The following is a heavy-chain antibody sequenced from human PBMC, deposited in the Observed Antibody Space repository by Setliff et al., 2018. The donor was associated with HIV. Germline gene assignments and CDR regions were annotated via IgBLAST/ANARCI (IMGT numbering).Heavy chain of an antibody. CDR3: ARGPDGDSQYIQH. CDR1: GHTFTGYY. D-gene: IGHD4-17*01. V-gene: IGHV1-2*06. J-gene: IGHJ1*01. Sequence: ASVKVSCKTSGHTFTGYYIHWVRQAPGQGLEWMGRISPNTGGTVYAQKFQGRVNITRDTYTNTVYMDLSRLRSGDTALYYCARGPDGDSQYIQHWGQGTLVTVSS. CDR2: ISPNTGGT.